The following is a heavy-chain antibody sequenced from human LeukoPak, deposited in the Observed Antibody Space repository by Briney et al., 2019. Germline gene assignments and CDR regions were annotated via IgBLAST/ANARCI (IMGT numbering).Heavy chain of an antibody. CDR1: GYTFTSYD. CDR2: MNPNSGNT. V-gene: IGHV1-8*01. Sequence: ASVKVSCKASGYTFTSYDINWVRQATGQGLEWMGWMNPNSGNTGYAQKFQGRVTMTRNTSISTAYMELSSLRSEDTAVYYCARVSSSWYYYYYSMDVWGQGTTVTVSS. J-gene: IGHJ6*02. D-gene: IGHD6-13*01. CDR3: ARVSSSWYYYYYSMDV.